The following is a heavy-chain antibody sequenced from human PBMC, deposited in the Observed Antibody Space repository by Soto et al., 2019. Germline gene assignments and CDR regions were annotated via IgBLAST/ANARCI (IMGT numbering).Heavy chain of an antibody. Sequence: PSETLSLTCTVSGGSISSYYWSWIRQPPGKELEWIGYIYYSGSTYYNPSLKSRVTISVDTSRNQFSLELSSVTAADTAVYYCARLPLVRGVSHYYYYYMDVWGKGTTVTVSS. CDR2: IYYSGST. J-gene: IGHJ6*03. CDR1: GGSISSYY. V-gene: IGHV4-59*08. CDR3: ARLPLVRGVSHYYYYYMDV. D-gene: IGHD3-10*01.